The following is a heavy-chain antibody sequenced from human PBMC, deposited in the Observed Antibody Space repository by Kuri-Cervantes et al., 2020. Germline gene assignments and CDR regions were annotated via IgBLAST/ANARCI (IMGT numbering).Heavy chain of an antibody. V-gene: IGHV1-18*01. CDR2: ISVYNGDT. CDR3: ARAEYIAVAALRAFDI. CDR1: TYIFTTYG. D-gene: IGHD6-19*01. J-gene: IGHJ3*02. Sequence: ASVKVSCKPSTYIFTTYGINWVRQAPGQGLEWMGWISVYNGDTDYAQRLQGRITMTTDTSKSTAYMELSSLRSEDTAVYYCARAEYIAVAALRAFDIWGQGTMVTVSS.